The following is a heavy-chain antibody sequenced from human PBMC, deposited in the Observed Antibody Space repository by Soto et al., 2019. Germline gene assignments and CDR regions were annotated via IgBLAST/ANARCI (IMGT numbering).Heavy chain of an antibody. D-gene: IGHD6-19*01. J-gene: IGHJ4*02. V-gene: IGHV3-48*02. CDR1: GFTFMSYS. CDR3: AKDLSGAVAGAL. CDR2: IDSGSRTM. Sequence: EVQLVESGGDLVQPGGSLRLSCVVSGFTFMSYSMNWVRQAPGKGLEWISCIDSGSRTMDYAESVKGRFTISRDNAKNTLYLKMNSMRDEDTAVYYCAKDLSGAVAGALWGQGTLVTVSS.